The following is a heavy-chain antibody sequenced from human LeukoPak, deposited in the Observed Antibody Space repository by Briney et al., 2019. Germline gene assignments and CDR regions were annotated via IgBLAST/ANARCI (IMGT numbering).Heavy chain of an antibody. Sequence: ASVKVSCKVSGYTLTELSMHWVRQAPGKGLEWMGGFDPEDGETIYAQKFQGRVTMTEDTSTDTAYMELSSLRSEDTAVYYCAGTKETYCSSTSCYIRYYYYGMDVWGQGTTVTVSS. CDR3: AGTKETYCSSTSCYIRYYYYGMDV. CDR1: GYTLTELS. CDR2: FDPEDGET. D-gene: IGHD2-2*02. V-gene: IGHV1-24*01. J-gene: IGHJ6*02.